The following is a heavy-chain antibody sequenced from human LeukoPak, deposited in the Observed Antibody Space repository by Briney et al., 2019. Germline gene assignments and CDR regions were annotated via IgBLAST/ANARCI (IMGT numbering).Heavy chain of an antibody. V-gene: IGHV3-30*04. CDR1: GFTFSSYA. J-gene: IGHJ4*02. CDR2: ISYDGSNK. D-gene: IGHD3-22*01. CDR3: AREDDYYDSSCYSHHYFDY. Sequence: GGSLRLSCVASGFTFSSYAMHWVRQAPGKGLEWVAVISYDGSNKYYADSVKGRFTISRDNSKNTLYLQMNSLRAEDTAVYYCAREDDYYDSSCYSHHYFDYWGQGTLVTVSS.